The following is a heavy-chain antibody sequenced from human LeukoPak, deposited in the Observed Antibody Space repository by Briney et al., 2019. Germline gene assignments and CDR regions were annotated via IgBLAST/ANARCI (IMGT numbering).Heavy chain of an antibody. Sequence: GASVKVSCKASGGTFSSYTISWVRQAPGQGLEWMGRIIPILGIANYAQKFQGRVTITTDESTSTAYMELSSLRSEDTAVYYCAGGSSSPFDYWGQGTLVTVSS. J-gene: IGHJ4*02. CDR2: IIPILGIA. CDR1: GGTFSSYT. D-gene: IGHD6-6*01. CDR3: AGGSSSPFDY. V-gene: IGHV1-69*16.